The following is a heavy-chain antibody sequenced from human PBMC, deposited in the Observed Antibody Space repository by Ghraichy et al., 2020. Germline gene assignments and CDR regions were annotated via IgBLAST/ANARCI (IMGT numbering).Heavy chain of an antibody. CDR1: GGSISSGGYS. Sequence: SETLSLTCAVSGGSISSGGYSWSWIRQPPGKGLEWIGYIYHSGSTYYNPSLKSRVTISVDRSKNQFSLKLSSVTAADTAVYYCARDQGAAAGTHWFDPWGQGTLVTVSS. CDR3: ARDQGAAAGTHWFDP. V-gene: IGHV4-30-2*01. D-gene: IGHD6-13*01. CDR2: IYHSGST. J-gene: IGHJ5*02.